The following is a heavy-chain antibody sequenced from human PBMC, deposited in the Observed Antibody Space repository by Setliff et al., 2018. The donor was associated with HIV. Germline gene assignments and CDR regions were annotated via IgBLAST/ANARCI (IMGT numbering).Heavy chain of an antibody. D-gene: IGHD3-10*01. CDR1: GGSISSGSYY. J-gene: IGHJ5*02. CDR2: IYTSGST. V-gene: IGHV4-61*09. Sequence: SETLSLTCTVSGGSISSGSYYWSWIRQPAGKGLEWIGHIYTSGSTNYNPSLKSRVTISVDTSKNQFSLTLRSVTAADTAVYYCARTRSGTYYGEMNWFDPWGQGIXVTVSS. CDR3: ARTRSGTYYGEMNWFDP.